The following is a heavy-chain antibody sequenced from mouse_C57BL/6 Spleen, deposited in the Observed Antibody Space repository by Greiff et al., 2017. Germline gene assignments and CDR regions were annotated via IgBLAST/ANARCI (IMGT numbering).Heavy chain of an antibody. V-gene: IGHV1-81*01. D-gene: IGHD1-1*01. Sequence: QVQLQQSGAELARPGASVQLSCKASGYTFTSYGISWVKQRTGQGLEWIGEIYPRSGNTYYNEKFKGKATLTADKSSSTAYMELRSLTSEDSAVYFCARPGTTVVATGAMDYWGQGTSVTVSS. CDR3: ARPGTTVVATGAMDY. J-gene: IGHJ4*01. CDR1: GYTFTSYG. CDR2: IYPRSGNT.